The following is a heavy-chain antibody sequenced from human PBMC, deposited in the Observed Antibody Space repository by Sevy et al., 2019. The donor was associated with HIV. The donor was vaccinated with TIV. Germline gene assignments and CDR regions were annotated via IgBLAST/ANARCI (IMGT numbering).Heavy chain of an antibody. CDR2: IIPIFGTA. CDR1: GGTFSSYA. J-gene: IGHJ6*03. CDR3: ATRYCTNGVCYSHYYYMDV. D-gene: IGHD2-8*01. V-gene: IGHV1-69*13. Sequence: ASVKVSCKASGGTFSSYAISWVRQAPGQGLEWMGGIIPIFGTANYAQKFQGRVTITADESTSTAYMELSSLRSEDTAVYYCATRYCTNGVCYSHYYYMDVWGQGTTVTVSS.